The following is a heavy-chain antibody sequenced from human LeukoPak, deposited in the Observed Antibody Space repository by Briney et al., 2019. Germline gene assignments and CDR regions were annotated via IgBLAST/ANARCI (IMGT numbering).Heavy chain of an antibody. Sequence: SETLSLTCAVYGGSFGGYYWSWIRQPPGKGLEWIGEINHSGSTNYNPSLKSRVTISVDTSKNQFSLKLSSVTAADTAVYYCAGSGSYFYYYYYYMDVWGKGTTVTVSS. CDR3: AGSGSYFYYYYYYMDV. CDR1: GGSFGGYY. D-gene: IGHD3-10*01. J-gene: IGHJ6*03. V-gene: IGHV4-34*01. CDR2: INHSGST.